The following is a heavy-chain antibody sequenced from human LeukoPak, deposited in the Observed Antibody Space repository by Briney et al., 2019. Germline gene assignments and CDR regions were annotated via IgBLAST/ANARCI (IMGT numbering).Heavy chain of an antibody. D-gene: IGHD6-6*01. CDR2: IRYDGCNK. CDR3: AKYSSSIENDAFDI. J-gene: IGHJ3*02. CDR1: GFTFSSYG. Sequence: GGSLRLSCAASGFTFSSYGMHWVRQAPGKGLEWVAFIRYDGCNKYYADSVKGRFTISRDNSKNTLYLQMNSLRAEDTAVYYCAKYSSSIENDAFDIWGQGTMVTVSS. V-gene: IGHV3-30*02.